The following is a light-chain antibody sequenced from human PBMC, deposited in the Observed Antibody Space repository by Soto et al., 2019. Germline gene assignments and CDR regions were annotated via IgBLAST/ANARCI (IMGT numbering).Light chain of an antibody. J-gene: IGKJ1*01. V-gene: IGKV3-11*01. CDR1: QSVSSY. CDR2: DAS. CDR3: QQYNDWPPWT. Sequence: EVVLTQSPATLSLSPGDRATLSCRASQSVSSYLAWYQQKPGQAPRLLIYDASNRAAGIPARFSGSGSGTEFTLTISSVQSEDFAVYYCQQYNDWPPWTFGQGTKVDIK.